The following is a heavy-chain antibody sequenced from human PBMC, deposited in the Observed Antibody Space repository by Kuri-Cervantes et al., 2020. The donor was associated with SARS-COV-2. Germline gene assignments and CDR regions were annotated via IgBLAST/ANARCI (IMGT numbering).Heavy chain of an antibody. Sequence: GESLKISCAASGFTFSSYGMHWVRQAPGKGLEWVAVISYDGSNKYYADSVKGRFTISRDNSKNTLYLQMHSLRAEDTAVYYCASTQYYYDSSGYFTTWGQGTLVTVSS. CDR2: ISYDGSNK. CDR3: ASTQYYYDSSGYFTT. V-gene: IGHV3-30*03. J-gene: IGHJ4*02. D-gene: IGHD3-22*01. CDR1: GFTFSSYG.